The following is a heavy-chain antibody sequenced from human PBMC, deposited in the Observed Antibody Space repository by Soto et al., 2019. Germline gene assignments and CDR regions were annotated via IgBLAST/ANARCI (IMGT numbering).Heavy chain of an antibody. CDR1: GFTFNIYG. V-gene: IGHV3-30*18. CDR2: ISYDGSNQ. J-gene: IGHJ4*02. CDR3: AKDQASGQGSFDS. Sequence: GGSLRLSCAASGFTFNIYGMHWVRQAPDKGLEWVALISYDGSNQYYADSVKGRFTISRDNSKNTLFPQMNSLRADDTAVYYCAKDQASGQGSFDSWGQGTLVTVSS.